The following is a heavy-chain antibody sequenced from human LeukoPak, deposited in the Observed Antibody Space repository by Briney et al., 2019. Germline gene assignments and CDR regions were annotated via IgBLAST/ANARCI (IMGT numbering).Heavy chain of an antibody. CDR1: GFSVTTNY. V-gene: IGHV3-53*01. Sequence: GGSLRLSCAASGFSVTTNYMTWVRQAPGKGLEWVSVIYADGGTYYADSVKGRFTMSRDSSRNTLYLQMNNLRVDDTAIYYCGRNLYRAGWKNYLDSWGQGTLVTVSS. D-gene: IGHD6-19*01. CDR2: IYADGGT. J-gene: IGHJ4*02. CDR3: GRNLYRAGWKNYLDS.